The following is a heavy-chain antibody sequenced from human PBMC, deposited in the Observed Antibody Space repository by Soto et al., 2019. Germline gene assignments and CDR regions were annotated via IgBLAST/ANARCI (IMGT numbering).Heavy chain of an antibody. J-gene: IGHJ5*02. V-gene: IGHV1-69*04. CDR2: IIPILGIA. Sequence: SVKVSCKASGGTFSSYTISWVRQAPGQGLEWMGRIIPILGIANYAQKFQGRVTITADKSTSTAYIELSSLRSEDTAVYYCARDRDYGDLVNWFDPWGQGTLVTVSS. CDR3: ARDRDYGDLVNWFDP. CDR1: GGTFSSYT. D-gene: IGHD4-17*01.